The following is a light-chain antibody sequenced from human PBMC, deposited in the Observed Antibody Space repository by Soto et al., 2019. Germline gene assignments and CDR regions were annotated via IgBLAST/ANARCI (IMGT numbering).Light chain of an antibody. V-gene: IGLV2-8*01. CDR1: SSDVGGYNY. J-gene: IGLJ1*01. CDR2: EVS. Sequence: QSALTQPPSAAGSPGPSVTISCTGTSSDVGGYNYVSWYHQHPGKAPKLMIYEVSKRPSGVPDRFSGSKSGNTASLTVSGLQAEDEADYYCSSYAGSNSYVFGTGTKLTVL. CDR3: SSYAGSNSYV.